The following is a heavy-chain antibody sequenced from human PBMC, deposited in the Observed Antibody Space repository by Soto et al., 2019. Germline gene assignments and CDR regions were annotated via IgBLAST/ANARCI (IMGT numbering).Heavy chain of an antibody. V-gene: IGHV3-15*01. CDR2: IKSKTDGGTT. CDR3: AREVYSRSWYPVEYFDY. J-gene: IGHJ4*02. Sequence: PVGSLRLSCAASGFTFSNAWMSWVRQAPGKGLEWVGRIKSKTDGGTTDYAAPVKGRFTISRDDSKNTLYLQMNSLKTEDTAVYYCAREVYSRSWYPVEYFDYWGQGTLVTVSS. D-gene: IGHD6-13*01. CDR1: GFTFSNAW.